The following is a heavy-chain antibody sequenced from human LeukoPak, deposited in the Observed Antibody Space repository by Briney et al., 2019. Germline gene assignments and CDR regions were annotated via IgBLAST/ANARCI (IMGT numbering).Heavy chain of an antibody. Sequence: ASVTVSCKASGYTFTSYDINWVRQATGQGLEWMGWMNTNSGNTGYAQKFQGRVTMTRNTSISTAYMELSSLRSEDTAVYYCARGGRRITIFGVVTYLGYWGQGTLVTVSS. CDR1: GYTFTSYD. CDR3: ARGGRRITIFGVVTYLGY. J-gene: IGHJ4*02. V-gene: IGHV1-8*01. D-gene: IGHD3-3*01. CDR2: MNTNSGNT.